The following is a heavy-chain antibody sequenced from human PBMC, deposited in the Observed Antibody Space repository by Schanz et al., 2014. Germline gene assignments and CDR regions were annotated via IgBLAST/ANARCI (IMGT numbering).Heavy chain of an antibody. CDR3: ARELGREGGFDS. V-gene: IGHV4-34*01. CDR2: ISYNGGA. Sequence: QLHQWGAGLLKPSETLSLTCAVSGGSFSAYYWSWIRQPPGKGLEWIGEISYNGGANNPSLQGRVTISGDTSKKEVSLNLRSVTAADTAFYHCARELGREGGFDSWGQGTLVTVTS. D-gene: IGHD6-6*01. J-gene: IGHJ4*02. CDR1: GGSFSAYY.